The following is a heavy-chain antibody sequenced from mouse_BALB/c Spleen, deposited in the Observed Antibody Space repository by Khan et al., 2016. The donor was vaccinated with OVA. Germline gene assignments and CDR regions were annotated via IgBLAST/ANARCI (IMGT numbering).Heavy chain of an antibody. CDR2: IWSAGST. CDR3: ARRGYDYGRGALFDY. Sequence: QVQLQQSGPGLVQPSQSLSITCTVSGFSLNNYSVHWVRQSPGKGLEWLGVIWSAGSTDYNAAFISRLTISKDNSRSHVFFKLNSLQPTDTAIYYCARRGYDYGRGALFDYWGQGTPVTVSA. CDR1: GFSLNNYS. D-gene: IGHD2-4*01. J-gene: IGHJ3*01. V-gene: IGHV2-2*02.